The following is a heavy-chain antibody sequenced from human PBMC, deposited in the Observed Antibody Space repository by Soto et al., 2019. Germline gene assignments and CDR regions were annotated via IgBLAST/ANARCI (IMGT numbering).Heavy chain of an antibody. V-gene: IGHV3-30-3*01. D-gene: IGHD3-22*01. Sequence: GGSLRLSCAASGFTFSSYAMHWVRQAPGKGLEWVAVISYDGSNKYYADSVKGRFTISRDNSKNTLYLQMNSLRAEDTAVYYCARYRLVAYYDSSGYHYYFDYWGQGTLVTVSS. CDR3: ARYRLVAYYDSSGYHYYFDY. J-gene: IGHJ4*02. CDR2: ISYDGSNK. CDR1: GFTFSSYA.